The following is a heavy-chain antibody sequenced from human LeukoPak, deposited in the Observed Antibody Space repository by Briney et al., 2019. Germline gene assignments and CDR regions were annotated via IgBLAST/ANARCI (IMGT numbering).Heavy chain of an antibody. D-gene: IGHD4-17*01. V-gene: IGHV3-23*01. J-gene: IGHJ4*02. CDR3: AKGGGYGPLDY. Sequence: PGGSLRLSCAASGFTFRSSAMTWVRQAPGKGLEWVSAISDSGGSTIYTDSVKDRFTISRDNAKNTLYLQMNSLRAEDTAVYYCAKGGGYGPLDYWGQGTLVTVSS. CDR1: GFTFRSSA. CDR2: ISDSGGST.